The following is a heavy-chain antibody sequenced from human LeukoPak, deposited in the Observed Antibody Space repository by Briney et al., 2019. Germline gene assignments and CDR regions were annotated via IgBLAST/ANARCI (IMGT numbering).Heavy chain of an antibody. Sequence: SETLSLTCTVSGGSMSSHYWSWVRQPPGKGLEWTAYIFYNGSTNYNPSLKSRVTISVDTSKNQFSLKLNSVTAADTAVYYCARGPEKWHWAYYHYMDVWGKGATVTVSS. CDR3: ARGPEKWHWAYYHYMDV. CDR1: GGSMSSHY. CDR2: IFYNGST. J-gene: IGHJ6*03. V-gene: IGHV4-59*11. D-gene: IGHD5-12*01.